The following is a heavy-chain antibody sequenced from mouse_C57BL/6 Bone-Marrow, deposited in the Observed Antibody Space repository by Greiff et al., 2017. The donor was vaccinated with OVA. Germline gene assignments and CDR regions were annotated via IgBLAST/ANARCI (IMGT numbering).Heavy chain of an antibody. CDR1: GFTFSDYG. CDR3: ARSDGYYYWYFDV. D-gene: IGHD2-3*01. Sequence: EVQLVESGGGLVQPGGSLQLSCAASGFTFSDYGMAWVRQAPRKGPEWVAFISNLAYRIYYADPVTGRFTISREKAKKTLYLEMSSLRSEDTAMYYCARSDGYYYWYFDVWGTGTTVTVSS. J-gene: IGHJ1*03. V-gene: IGHV5-15*01. CDR2: ISNLAYRI.